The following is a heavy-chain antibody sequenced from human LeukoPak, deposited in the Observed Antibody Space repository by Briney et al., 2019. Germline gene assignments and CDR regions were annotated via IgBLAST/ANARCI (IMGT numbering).Heavy chain of an antibody. CDR2: ISGSVDNT. CDR3: ARALGGDYDY. Sequence: TGGSLRLSCAASGFTFSTYAMTWVRQAPGKGLEWVSGISGSVDNTYYADSVKGRFTISRDNAKNSLYLQMNSLRAEETALYYCARALGGDYDYWGQGTLVTVSS. CDR1: GFTFSTYA. J-gene: IGHJ4*02. D-gene: IGHD2-21*01. V-gene: IGHV3-23*01.